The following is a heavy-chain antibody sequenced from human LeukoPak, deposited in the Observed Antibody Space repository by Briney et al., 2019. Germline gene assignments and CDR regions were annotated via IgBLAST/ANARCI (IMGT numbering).Heavy chain of an antibody. Sequence: SETLSLTCTVSGGSISSGSYYWSCIRQPAGKGLECIGRIYTSGSTNYNPSLKSRVTISVDTSKNQFSLKLSSVTAADTAVYYCARERDFWSGSSPIPHYYYYYMDVWGKGTTVTVSS. CDR1: GGSISSGSYY. CDR3: ARERDFWSGSSPIPHYYYYYMDV. J-gene: IGHJ6*03. D-gene: IGHD3-3*01. CDR2: IYTSGST. V-gene: IGHV4-61*02.